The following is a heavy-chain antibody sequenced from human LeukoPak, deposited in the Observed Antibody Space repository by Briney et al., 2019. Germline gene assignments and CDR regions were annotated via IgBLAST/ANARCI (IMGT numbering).Heavy chain of an antibody. CDR3: ARAAYCGGDCYSKSCYYYYYMDV. J-gene: IGHJ6*03. CDR1: GGSISSGSYY. V-gene: IGHV4-61*02. D-gene: IGHD2-21*01. CDR2: IYTSGST. Sequence: PSETLSLTCTVSGGSISSGSYYWSWIRQPAGKGLEWIGRIYTSGSTNYNPSLKSRVTISVDTSKNQFSLKLSSVTAADTAVYYCARAAYCGGDCYSKSCYYYYYMDVWGKGTTVTVSS.